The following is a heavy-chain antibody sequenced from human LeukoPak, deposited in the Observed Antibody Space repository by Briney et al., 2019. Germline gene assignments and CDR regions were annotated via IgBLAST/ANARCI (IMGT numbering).Heavy chain of an antibody. CDR3: AELGITMIGGV. D-gene: IGHD3-10*02. V-gene: IGHV3-21*01. CDR2: ISSGSNYI. Sequence: GGSLRLSCAASGFTFDEYGMSWVRQAPGKGLEWVSSISSGSNYIYYADSVKGRFTISRDNAKNSLYLQMNSLRAEDTAVYYCAELGITMIGGVWGKGTTVTISS. CDR1: GFTFDEYG. J-gene: IGHJ6*04.